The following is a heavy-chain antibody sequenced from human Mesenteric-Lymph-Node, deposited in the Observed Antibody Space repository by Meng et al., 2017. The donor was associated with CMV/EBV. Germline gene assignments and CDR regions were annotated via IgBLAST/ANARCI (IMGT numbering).Heavy chain of an antibody. CDR2: IYTSGGA. Sequence: SETLSLTCTVSGDSISSYYWSWIRQPAGKGLEWIGRIYTSGGANYNPSLKSRVIMSIDTSKNQFSLKLSSVTAADTAVYYCARETRDFGALIDYWGQGTLVTVSS. CDR1: GDSISSYY. CDR3: ARETRDFGALIDY. D-gene: IGHD3-3*01. V-gene: IGHV4-4*07. J-gene: IGHJ4*02.